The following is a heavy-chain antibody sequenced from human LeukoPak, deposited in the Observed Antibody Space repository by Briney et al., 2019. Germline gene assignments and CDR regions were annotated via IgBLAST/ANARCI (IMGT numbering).Heavy chain of an antibody. CDR3: ARDTSAFLTGYYYMDV. J-gene: IGHJ6*03. CDR2: ISGRGDNT. CDR1: GFTFSNYA. V-gene: IGHV3-23*01. Sequence: GGSLRLSCAASGFTFSNYAVSWVRQAPGKGLEWVSAISGRGDNTYYADSVRGRFTISRDNSKNTLYLQMNSLRAEDTAVYYCARDTSAFLTGYYYMDVWGRGTTVTASS. D-gene: IGHD2-2*01.